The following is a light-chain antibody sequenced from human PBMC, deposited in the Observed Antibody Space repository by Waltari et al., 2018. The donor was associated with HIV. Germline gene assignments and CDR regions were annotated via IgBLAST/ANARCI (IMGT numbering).Light chain of an antibody. CDR3: QVGDSSSDHHYV. CDR2: DDS. J-gene: IGLJ1*01. CDR1: NIGRKS. V-gene: IGLV3-21*02. Sequence: SYVLTQPPSVSVAPGQTARITCGGNNIGRKSVHWYQQKPGQAPGLVVYDDSDRPSGFPVRLSGSNSGNAATLAISRVEAGDEADEDCQVGDSSSDHHYVFGTGTKVTVL.